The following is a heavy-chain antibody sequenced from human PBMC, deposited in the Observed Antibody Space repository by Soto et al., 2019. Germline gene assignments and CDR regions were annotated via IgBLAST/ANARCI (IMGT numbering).Heavy chain of an antibody. CDR1: GDSISNYY. D-gene: IGHD5-18*01. CDR3: ARHRYSYGVNYFDF. CDR2: IYYSGST. V-gene: IGHV4-59*08. Sequence: QVQLQESSAGLVKPSETLSLTCIVSGDSISNYYWSWIRQPPGKGLEWIGYIYYSGSTNYNPSLTSRVTISVDTSKNQFSLKLSSVTATDTAVYYCARHRYSYGVNYFDFWGQGTLVTVSS. J-gene: IGHJ4*02.